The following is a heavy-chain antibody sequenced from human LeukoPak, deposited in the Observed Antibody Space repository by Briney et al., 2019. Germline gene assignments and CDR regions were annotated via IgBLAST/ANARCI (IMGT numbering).Heavy chain of an antibody. V-gene: IGHV3-30*02. CDR1: GFTFSNYG. J-gene: IGHJ4*02. CDR2: IQHDGRNK. Sequence: PGGSLRLSCAASGFTFSNYGMHWVRQAPGKGLEWVAFIQHDGRNKYYSDSVKGRFTISRDNSKNTLYLQMNSLRAEDTAVYYCAKSDSRGPGYFDYWGQGTLVTVSS. D-gene: IGHD3-22*01. CDR3: AKSDSRGPGYFDY.